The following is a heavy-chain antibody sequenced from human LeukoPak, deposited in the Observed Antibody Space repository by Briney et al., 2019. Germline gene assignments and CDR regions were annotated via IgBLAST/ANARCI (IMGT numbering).Heavy chain of an antibody. CDR2: ISWNSGSI. CDR3: AKEKGAATYDILTGYVYYYYYMDV. CDR1: GFTSDDYA. Sequence: GGSLRLSCAASGFTSDDYAMHWVRQAPGKGLEWVSGISWNSGSIGYADSVKGRFTISRDNAKNSLYLQMDSLRAEDMALYYCAKEKGAATYDILTGYVYYYYYMDVWGKGTTVTVSS. J-gene: IGHJ6*03. D-gene: IGHD3-9*01. V-gene: IGHV3-9*02.